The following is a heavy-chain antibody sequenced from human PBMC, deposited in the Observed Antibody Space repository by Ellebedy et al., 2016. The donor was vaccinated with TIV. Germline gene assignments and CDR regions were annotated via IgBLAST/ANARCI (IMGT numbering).Heavy chain of an antibody. CDR1: GGSISSSSYY. J-gene: IGHJ4*02. CDR2: IYYSGST. D-gene: IGHD6-13*01. CDR3: ARPAYLAPAGYYFDY. V-gene: IGHV4-39*07. Sequence: SETLSLTCTVSGGSISSSSYYWGWIRQPPGKGLEWIGSIYYSGSTYYNPSLKTRVTISRDMSKNQFSLKLSSVTAADTAVYYCARPAYLAPAGYYFDYWGQGTLVAVSS.